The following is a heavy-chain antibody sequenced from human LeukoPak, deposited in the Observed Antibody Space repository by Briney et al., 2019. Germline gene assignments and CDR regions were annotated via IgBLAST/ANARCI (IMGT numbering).Heavy chain of an antibody. CDR3: ARGGSDFWSGYYYHFDY. V-gene: IGHV3-53*01. D-gene: IGHD3-3*01. J-gene: IGHJ4*02. CDR1: GFTVSSNY. CDR2: IYSGGST. Sequence: PGGSLRLSCAASGFTVSSNYMSWVRQAPGKGLEWVSVIYSGGSTYYADSVKGRFTISRDNSKNTLYLQMNSLRAEDTAVYYCARGGSDFWSGYYYHFDYWAQGTLVTVSS.